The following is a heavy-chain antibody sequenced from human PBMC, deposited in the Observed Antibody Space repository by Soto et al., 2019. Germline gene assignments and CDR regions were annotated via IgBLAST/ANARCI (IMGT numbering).Heavy chain of an antibody. Sequence: QARLQESGPGLVKPSETLSLTCTVSGGSVGSGSYYWSWVRQSPGQRLECIGYIFYNGNTNYHPSLETRVTMSVNTSRNQFSLELRSVTAADTAVYYCARVRNYYDSGGHVYLFASWGQGTLVTVSS. CDR3: ARVRNYYDSGGHVYLFAS. D-gene: IGHD3-22*01. J-gene: IGHJ4*02. V-gene: IGHV4-61*01. CDR2: IFYNGNT. CDR1: GGSVGSGSYY.